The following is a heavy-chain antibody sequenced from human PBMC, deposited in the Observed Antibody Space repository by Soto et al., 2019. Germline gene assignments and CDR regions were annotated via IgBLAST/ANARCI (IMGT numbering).Heavy chain of an antibody. D-gene: IGHD3-10*01. J-gene: IGHJ4*02. V-gene: IGHV1-2*02. CDR2: IDPRSGGT. Sequence: HVQLVQSGTEVKKLGASVRVSCMVSGYPFTTYYIHWMRQAPGQGLEWMGWIDPRSGGTVYEQKFQGRVTMTRDTSISTVYMDLSGLTSDDTALYYCATDDYGIFPYWGQGSLVTVSS. CDR3: ATDDYGIFPY. CDR1: GYPFTTYY.